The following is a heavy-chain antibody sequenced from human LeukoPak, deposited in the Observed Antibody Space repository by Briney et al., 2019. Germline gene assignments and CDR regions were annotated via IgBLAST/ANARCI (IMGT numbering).Heavy chain of an antibody. V-gene: IGHV3-49*04. CDR2: IRSKVYGGTP. J-gene: IGHJ4*02. CDR3: TRDQTPYY. Sequence: GGSLRLSCTASGFTFGDYAMTWVRQAPGKGLEWVGFIRSKVYGGTPEYAASVEGRFTISRDDSKGIAYLQMNSLKTEDTAVYYCTRDQTPYYWGQGTLVTVSS. CDR1: GFTFGDYA.